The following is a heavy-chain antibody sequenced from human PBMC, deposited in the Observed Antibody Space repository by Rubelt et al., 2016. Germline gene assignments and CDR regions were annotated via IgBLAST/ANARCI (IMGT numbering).Heavy chain of an antibody. CDR2: IYYSGST. J-gene: IGHJ6*02. CDR1: GGPISSYY. D-gene: IGHD1-14*01. CDR3: ARDSRNYGMDV. Sequence: QLQLQESGPGLVKPSETLSLTCTVSGGPISSYYWSWIRQPPGKGLEWIGFIYYSGSTNYNPSLKSRVTISVDTSKNQFSLKLSSVTAADTAVYYCARDSRNYGMDVWGQGTTVTVSS. V-gene: IGHV4-59*01.